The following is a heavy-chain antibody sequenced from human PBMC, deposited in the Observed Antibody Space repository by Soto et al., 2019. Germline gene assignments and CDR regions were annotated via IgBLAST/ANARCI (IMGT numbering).Heavy chain of an antibody. CDR1: GYTFTSYG. CDR3: ARGVAVLRYFDWSDGGAFDI. J-gene: IGHJ3*02. CDR2: ISAYNGNT. V-gene: IGHV1-18*01. Sequence: GASVKVSCKASGYTFTSYGISWVRQAPGQGLEWMGWISAYNGNTNYAQKLQGRVTMTTDTSTSTAYMELRSLRSDDTAVYYCARGVAVLRYFDWSDGGAFDIWGQGTIVTVSS. D-gene: IGHD3-9*01.